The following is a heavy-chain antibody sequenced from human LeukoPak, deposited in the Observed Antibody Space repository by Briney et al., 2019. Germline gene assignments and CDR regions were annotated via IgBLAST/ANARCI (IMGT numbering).Heavy chain of an antibody. D-gene: IGHD3-22*01. CDR3: ARGRESYYYDSSGYYGYFQH. V-gene: IGHV1-18*01. CDR1: GGTFSSYA. Sequence: GASVKVSCKASGGTFSSYAISWVRQAPGQGLEWMGWISAYNGNTNYAQKLQGRVTMTTDTSTSTAYMELRSLRSDDTAVYYCARGRESYYYDSSGYYGYFQHWGQGTLVTVSS. J-gene: IGHJ1*01. CDR2: ISAYNGNT.